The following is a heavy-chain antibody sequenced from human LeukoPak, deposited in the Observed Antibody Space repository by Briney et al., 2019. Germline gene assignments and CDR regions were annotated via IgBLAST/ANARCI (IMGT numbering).Heavy chain of an antibody. D-gene: IGHD1-1*01. CDR3: AGGYRYFHH. CDR1: GFTFSSYW. J-gene: IGHJ1*01. V-gene: IGHV3-74*01. CDR2: ISSDGTST. Sequence: PGGSLRLSCAASGFTFSSYWMHWVRQAPGKGLVWVSRISSDGTSTSYADSVKGRFTISRDNAKNTLYLQMNSLRAEDTAVYYCAGGYRYFHHWSQGTLVTVSS.